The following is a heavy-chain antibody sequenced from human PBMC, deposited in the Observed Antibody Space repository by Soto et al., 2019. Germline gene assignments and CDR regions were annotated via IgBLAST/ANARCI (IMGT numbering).Heavy chain of an antibody. CDR3: ARDRELWFGEDYYYGMDV. Sequence: ASVKVSCKASGYTFTGYYMHWVRQAPGPGLEWMGWINPNSGGTNYAQKFQGRVTMTRDTSISTAYMELSRLRSDDTAVYYCARDRELWFGEDYYYGMDVWGQGTTVTVSS. V-gene: IGHV1-2*02. CDR1: GYTFTGYY. J-gene: IGHJ6*02. CDR2: INPNSGGT. D-gene: IGHD3-10*01.